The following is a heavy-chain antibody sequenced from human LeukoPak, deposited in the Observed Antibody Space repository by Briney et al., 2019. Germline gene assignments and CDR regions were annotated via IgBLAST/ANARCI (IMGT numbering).Heavy chain of an antibody. V-gene: IGHV4-34*01. CDR3: ARGQSSPYYYYGMDV. Sequence: KPSETLSLTCTVSGGSISSYYWSWIRQPPGKGLEWIGEINHSGSTNYNPSLKSRVTISVDTSKNQFSLKLSSVTAADTAVYYCARGQSSPYYYYGMDVWGQGTTVTVSS. D-gene: IGHD6-6*01. J-gene: IGHJ6*02. CDR2: INHSGST. CDR1: GGSISSYY.